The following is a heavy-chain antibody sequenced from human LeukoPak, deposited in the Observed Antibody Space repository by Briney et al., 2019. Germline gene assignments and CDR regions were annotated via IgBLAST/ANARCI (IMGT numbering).Heavy chain of an antibody. V-gene: IGHV4-59*01. CDR3: ARGVTVAASS. CDR2: INYMGST. D-gene: IGHD6-19*01. Sequence: QSLSLTCTVSGDSITTYYWSWIRQPPGKGLEWIGYINYMGSTNYNPSLKNRVSISADISKTQFTLRLRSVTAADTAVYFCARGVTVAASSWGQSTLVTVFS. J-gene: IGHJ5*02. CDR1: GDSITTYY.